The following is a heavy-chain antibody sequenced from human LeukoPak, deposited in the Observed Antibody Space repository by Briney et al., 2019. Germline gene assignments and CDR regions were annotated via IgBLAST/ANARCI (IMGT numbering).Heavy chain of an antibody. D-gene: IGHD4-11*01. CDR1: GITFGGYA. V-gene: IGHV3-49*03. CDR2: IRSKAYGGTT. CDR3: TRGIGTVTPGY. Sequence: GSLGLSWSGSGITFGGYAIEWFRQGPGEGAEGVGFIRSKAYGGTTEYAASVKGRFTISRDDSKSIAYLQMNSLKTEDTAVYYCTRGIGTVTPGYWGQGTLVTVSS. J-gene: IGHJ4*02.